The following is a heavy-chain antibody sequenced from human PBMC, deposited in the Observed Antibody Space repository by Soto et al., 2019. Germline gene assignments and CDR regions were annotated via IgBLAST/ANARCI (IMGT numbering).Heavy chain of an antibody. CDR1: GFTFTTYG. CDR3: ARGTPYSSGWYYFDF. V-gene: IGHV3-30*03. Sequence: QVQLVDSGGGVVQPGTSLRLSCAASGFTFTTYGMHWVRQAPGKGLEWVAVISYDGTNKFYEDSVDGRFTISRDNSKNMLLLQMNSLRTEDTAVYYCARGTPYSSGWYYFDFWGQGTLVTVSS. D-gene: IGHD6-19*01. J-gene: IGHJ4*02. CDR2: ISYDGTNK.